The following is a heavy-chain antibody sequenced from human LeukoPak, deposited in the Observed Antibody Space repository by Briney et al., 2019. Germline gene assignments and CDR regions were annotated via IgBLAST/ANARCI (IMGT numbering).Heavy chain of an antibody. CDR2: ISSSSSYI. CDR1: GFTFSSYS. D-gene: IGHD3-10*02. Sequence: GGSLRLSCAASGFTFSSYSMNWVRQAPGKGLEWVSSISSSSSYIYYADSVKGRFTISRDNAKNSLYLQMNSLRAEDMAVYYCAELGITMIGGVWGKGTTVTISS. J-gene: IGHJ6*04. V-gene: IGHV3-21*01. CDR3: AELGITMIGGV.